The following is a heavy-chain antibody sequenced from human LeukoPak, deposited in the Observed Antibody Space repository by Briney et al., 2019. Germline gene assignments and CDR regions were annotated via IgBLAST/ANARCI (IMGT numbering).Heavy chain of an antibody. V-gene: IGHV4-59*01. Sequence: SETLSLTCTVSGGSISSYYWSWIRQPPGKGLEWIGYIYYSGSTNYNPSLKSRVTISVDTSKNQFSLKLSSVTAADTAVYYCAREGLWFGELLRQHWFDPWGQGTLVTVSS. CDR3: AREGLWFGELLRQHWFDP. CDR2: IYYSGST. J-gene: IGHJ5*02. D-gene: IGHD3-10*01. CDR1: GGSISSYY.